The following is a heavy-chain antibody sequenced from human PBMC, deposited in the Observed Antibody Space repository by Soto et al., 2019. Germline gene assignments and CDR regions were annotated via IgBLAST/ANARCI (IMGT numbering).Heavy chain of an antibody. V-gene: IGHV3-21*01. CDR3: ARDGVTTVTEYYFDY. CDR1: GFTFSSYS. D-gene: IGHD4-17*01. J-gene: IGHJ4*02. Sequence: EVQLVESGGGLVKPGGSLRLSCAASGFTFSSYSMNWVRQAPGKGLEWVSSISSSSSYIYYADSVKGRFTISRDNAKNSLYLQMNSLRAEDTAVYYCARDGVTTVTEYYFDYWGQGTLVTVSS. CDR2: ISSSSSYI.